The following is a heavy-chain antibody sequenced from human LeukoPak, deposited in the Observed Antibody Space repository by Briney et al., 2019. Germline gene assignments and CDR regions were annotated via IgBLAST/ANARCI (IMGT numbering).Heavy chain of an antibody. V-gene: IGHV6-1*01. Sequence: SQTLSLTCAISGDSVSSNSAAWNWIRQSPSRGLEWLGRTYYRSKWYNDYAVSVKSRITINPDTSKNQFSLKLSSVTAADTAVYYCATSLGGYYYYMDVWGKGTTVTVSS. CDR3: ATSLGGYYYYMDV. CDR2: TYYRSKWYN. D-gene: IGHD3-16*01. CDR1: GDSVSSNSAA. J-gene: IGHJ6*03.